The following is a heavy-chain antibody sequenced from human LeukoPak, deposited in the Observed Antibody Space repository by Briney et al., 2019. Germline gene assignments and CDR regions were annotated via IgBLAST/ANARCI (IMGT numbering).Heavy chain of an antibody. D-gene: IGHD5-12*01. J-gene: IGHJ4*02. CDR2: IYYSGST. Sequence: SETLSLTCSVSGGSISSYYWSWIRQPPGKGLEWIGYIYYSGSTNYNPSLKSRVTISVDTSKNQFSLKLSSVTAADTAVYYCARVGPPYSGYDTYYFDYWGQGTLVTVSS. V-gene: IGHV4-59*01. CDR3: ARVGPPYSGYDTYYFDY. CDR1: GGSISSYY.